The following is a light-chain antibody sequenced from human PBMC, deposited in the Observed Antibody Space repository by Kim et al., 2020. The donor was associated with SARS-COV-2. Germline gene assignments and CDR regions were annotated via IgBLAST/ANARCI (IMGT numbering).Light chain of an antibody. J-gene: IGLJ3*02. V-gene: IGLV3-1*01. CDR1: KLGDKY. Sequence: SYELTQPPSVSVSPGQTASITCSGHKLGDKYACWYQQKPGQSPVVVIYEDTKRPSGIAERFSGSNSGNTATLTISGTQAMDEADYYCQAWDSGIAVFGGG. CDR2: EDT. CDR3: QAWDSGIAV.